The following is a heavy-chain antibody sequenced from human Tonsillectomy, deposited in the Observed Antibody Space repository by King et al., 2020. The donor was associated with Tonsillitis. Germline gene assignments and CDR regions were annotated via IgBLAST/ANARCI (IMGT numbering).Heavy chain of an antibody. CDR3: ARSDVVPAAIFDY. V-gene: IGHV1-2*02. J-gene: IGHJ4*02. CDR2: INPNSGAT. Sequence: QLVQSGAEVKKPGASVKVSCKASGYTFTGYYMHWVRQAPGQGLEWMGWINPNSGATNYAQKFQGRVTMTRDTSISTAYMELSRLRSDDTAVYYCARSDVVPAAIFDYWGQGTLVTVSS. CDR1: GYTFTGYY. D-gene: IGHD2-2*01.